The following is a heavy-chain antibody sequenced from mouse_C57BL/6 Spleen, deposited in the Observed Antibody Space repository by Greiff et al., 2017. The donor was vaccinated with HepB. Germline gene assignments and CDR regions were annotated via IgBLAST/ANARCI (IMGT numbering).Heavy chain of an antibody. CDR3: ARDPQLGYAMDY. CDR1: GFTFSSYA. J-gene: IGHJ4*01. V-gene: IGHV5-4*01. CDR2: ISDGGSYT. Sequence: EVHLVESGGGLVKPGGSLKLSCAASGFTFSSYAMSWVRQTPEKRLEWVATISDGGSYTYYPDNVKGRFTISRDNAKNNLYLQMSHLKSEDTAMYYCARDPQLGYAMDYWGQGTSVTVSS.